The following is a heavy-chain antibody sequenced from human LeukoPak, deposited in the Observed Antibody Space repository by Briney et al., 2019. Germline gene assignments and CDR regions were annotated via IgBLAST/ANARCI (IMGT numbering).Heavy chain of an antibody. CDR2: ISSSSSYI. D-gene: IGHD5-18*01. CDR1: GFTFSSYS. V-gene: IGHV3-21*01. J-gene: IGHJ4*02. Sequence: GGSLRLSCAASGFTFSSYSMNWVRQAPGKGLEWASSISSSSSYIYYADSVKGRFTISRDNAKNSLYLQMNSLRAEDTAVYYCARDGIQLWLRTYYFDYWGQGTLVTVSS. CDR3: ARDGIQLWLRTYYFDY.